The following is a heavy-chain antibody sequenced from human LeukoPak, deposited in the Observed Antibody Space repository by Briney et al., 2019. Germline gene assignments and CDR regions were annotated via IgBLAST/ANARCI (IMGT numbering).Heavy chain of an antibody. J-gene: IGHJ3*02. D-gene: IGHD1-26*01. CDR1: GGTFSSYA. V-gene: IGHV1-69*05. Sequence: ASVKVSCKASGGTFSSYAISWARQAPGQGLEWMGGIIPIFGTANYAQKFQGRVTITTDESTSTAYMELSSLRSEDTAVYYCARDLFPNYSGSSDAFDIWGQGTMVTVSS. CDR3: ARDLFPNYSGSSDAFDI. CDR2: IIPIFGTA.